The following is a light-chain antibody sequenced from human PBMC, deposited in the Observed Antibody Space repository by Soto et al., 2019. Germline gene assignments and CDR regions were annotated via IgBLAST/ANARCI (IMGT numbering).Light chain of an antibody. CDR2: LGS. V-gene: IGKV2-28*01. J-gene: IGKJ1*01. CDR1: QSVLHSNGENY. CDR3: VQALQSPPWT. Sequence: DIVMTQSPLALLVTPGEQACICGRCSQSVLHSNGENYLDWYLQKPGQSPQLXXXLGSNRASGVPDRFSGIGSGTDFTLKISRVEAADVGVYYCVQALQSPPWTFGQGTKVDIK.